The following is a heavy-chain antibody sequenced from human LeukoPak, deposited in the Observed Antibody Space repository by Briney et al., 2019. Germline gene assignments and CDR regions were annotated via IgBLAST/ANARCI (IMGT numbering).Heavy chain of an antibody. CDR1: GFTVSSNY. J-gene: IGHJ5*02. V-gene: IGHV4-30-2*01. D-gene: IGHD5-24*01. CDR2: IYHSGST. CDR3: ARDRGDGYKRGWFDP. Sequence: LRLSCAASGFTVSSNYMSWVRQAPGKGLEWIGYIYHSGSTYYNPSLKSRVTISVDRSKNQFSLKLSSVTAADTAVYYCARDRGDGYKRGWFDPWGQGTLVTVSS.